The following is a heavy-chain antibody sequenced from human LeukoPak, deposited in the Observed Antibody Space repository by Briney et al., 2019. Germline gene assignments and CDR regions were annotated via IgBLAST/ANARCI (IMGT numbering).Heavy chain of an antibody. D-gene: IGHD5-18*01. Sequence: SETLSLTCTVSGRSISSYCWSWLRQPPGKGLEWIVYIYYSGSTNYNPSLKSRVTISVDTSKNLFSLKLSSVTAADTAVYYCARSKLWSYYFDYWGQGTLVTVSS. CDR1: GRSISSYC. V-gene: IGHV4-59*01. CDR3: ARSKLWSYYFDY. J-gene: IGHJ4*02. CDR2: IYYSGST.